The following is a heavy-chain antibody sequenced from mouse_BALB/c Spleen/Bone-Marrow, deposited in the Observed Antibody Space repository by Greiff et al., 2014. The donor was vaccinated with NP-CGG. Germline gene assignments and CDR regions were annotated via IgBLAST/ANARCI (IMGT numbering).Heavy chain of an antibody. CDR1: GFNIKDTY. J-gene: IGHJ3*01. V-gene: IGHV14-3*02. CDR2: IDPANGNT. Sequence: EVMLVESGAELVKPGASVKLSCTASGFNIKDTYIHWVKQRSEQGLEWIGRIDPANGNTKYGPKFQGRATVTTDTSSNTASLQLSNLTSEDTAVYYCARSGDGPFAYWGQGTLVTVSA. CDR3: ARSGDGPFAY. D-gene: IGHD2-3*01.